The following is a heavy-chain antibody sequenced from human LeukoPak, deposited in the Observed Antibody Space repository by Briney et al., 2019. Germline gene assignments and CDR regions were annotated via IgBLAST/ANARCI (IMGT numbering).Heavy chain of an antibody. Sequence: SETLSLTCTVSGYSISSGYYWGWIRQPPGKGLEWIGSIYHSGSTYYNPSLKSRVTISVDTSKNQFSLKLTSVTAADTAVYYCARADQRLYTSGWTYHFDYWGQGTLVTVSS. J-gene: IGHJ4*02. D-gene: IGHD6-19*01. CDR2: IYHSGST. CDR1: GYSISSGYY. V-gene: IGHV4-38-2*02. CDR3: ARADQRLYTSGWTYHFDY.